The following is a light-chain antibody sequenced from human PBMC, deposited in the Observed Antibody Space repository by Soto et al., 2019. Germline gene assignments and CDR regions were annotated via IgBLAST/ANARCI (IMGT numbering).Light chain of an antibody. CDR2: AAS. V-gene: IGKV1-39*01. CDR1: QSISSY. CDR3: QRSYSTGT. J-gene: IGKJ5*01. Sequence: DIQMTQSPSSLSASVGDRVTITCRASQSISSYLNWYQQKPGKAPKLLIYAASSLQSGVPSSFSGSGSGTDFTLIISSLQPEDLATYYCQRSYSTGTFGQATRLEIK.